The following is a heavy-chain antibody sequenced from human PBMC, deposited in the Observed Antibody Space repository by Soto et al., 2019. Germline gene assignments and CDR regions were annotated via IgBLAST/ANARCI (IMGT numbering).Heavy chain of an antibody. CDR2: INHSGST. V-gene: IGHV4-34*01. D-gene: IGHD5-12*01. J-gene: IGHJ4*02. CDR1: GGSFSGYY. Sequence: SETLSLTCAVYGGSFSGYYWSWIRQPPGKGLEWIGEINHSGSTNYNPSIKSRVTISVDTSKNQFSLKLSSVTAADTAVYYCARGRGYTLDYWGQGTLVT. CDR3: ARGRGYTLDY.